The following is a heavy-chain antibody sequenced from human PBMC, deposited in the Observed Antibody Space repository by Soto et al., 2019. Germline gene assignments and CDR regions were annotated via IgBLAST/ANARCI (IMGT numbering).Heavy chain of an antibody. V-gene: IGHV3-30-3*01. D-gene: IGHD1-1*01. CDR2: ISYDGSNK. Sequence: QVQLVESGGGVVQPGRSLRLSCAASGFIFTSYAMHWVRQAPGKGLEWVAVISYDGSNKYYADSVKGRFTISRDYSKNTLYLQMNGLRAEDTAVYYCAREPGNGDYWGQGTLVTVSS. CDR1: GFIFTSYA. J-gene: IGHJ4*02. CDR3: AREPGNGDY.